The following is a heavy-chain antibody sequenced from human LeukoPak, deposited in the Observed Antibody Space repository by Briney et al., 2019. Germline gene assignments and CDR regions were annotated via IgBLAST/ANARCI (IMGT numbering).Heavy chain of an antibody. Sequence: GSLRLSCVASGFPFSSYWMTWVRQAPGKGLEWVANIKQDGSKKSYVDSVKGRFTISRDNAKNSLYLQMNSLRAEDTSIYYCTRVGYIDEGIDYWGQGTLVTVSS. D-gene: IGHD5-24*01. J-gene: IGHJ4*02. CDR2: IKQDGSKK. V-gene: IGHV3-7*04. CDR1: GFPFSSYW. CDR3: TRVGYIDEGIDY.